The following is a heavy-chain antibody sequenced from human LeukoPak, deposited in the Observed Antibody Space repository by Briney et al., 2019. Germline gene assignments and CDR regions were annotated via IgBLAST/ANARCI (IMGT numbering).Heavy chain of an antibody. D-gene: IGHD6-6*01. V-gene: IGHV4-59*12. CDR3: ARVGSSSRRSWFDP. J-gene: IGHJ5*02. CDR1: GGSISSYY. Sequence: PSETLSLTCTVSGGSISSYYWSWVRQPPGKGLEWIGFVYYTGSTNYSPSLKSRVTISVDTSKNQFSLKLRSVTAADTAVYYCARVGSSSRRSWFDPWGQGTLVTVSS. CDR2: VYYTGST.